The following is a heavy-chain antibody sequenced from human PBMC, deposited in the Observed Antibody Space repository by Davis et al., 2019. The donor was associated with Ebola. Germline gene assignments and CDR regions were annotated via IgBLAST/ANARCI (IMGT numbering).Heavy chain of an antibody. CDR1: GGSISSSSYY. D-gene: IGHD6-13*01. V-gene: IGHV4-39*01. J-gene: IGHJ4*02. Sequence: SETLSLTFTVSGGSISSSSYYWGWIRQPPGTGLEWIGSIYYSGSTYYNPSLKSRVTISVDTSKNQFSLKLSSVTAADTAVYYCARQIVSSSWYPFDYWGQGTLVTVSS. CDR3: ARQIVSSSWYPFDY. CDR2: IYYSGST.